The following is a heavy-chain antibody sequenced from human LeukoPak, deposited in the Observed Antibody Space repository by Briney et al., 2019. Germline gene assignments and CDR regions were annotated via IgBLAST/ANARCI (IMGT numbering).Heavy chain of an antibody. V-gene: IGHV3-48*03. J-gene: IGHJ4*02. D-gene: IGHD3-10*02. CDR2: ISYTGSNK. Sequence: GGSLGLSCAASGFTFSSYEMNWVRRAPGKGLEWLSYISYTGSNKYYADSVKGRFTISRDNAKNSLYLQMNSLRVEDTAVYFCARVFVGENYDYWGQGTLVTVSS. CDR1: GFTFSSYE. CDR3: ARVFVGENYDY.